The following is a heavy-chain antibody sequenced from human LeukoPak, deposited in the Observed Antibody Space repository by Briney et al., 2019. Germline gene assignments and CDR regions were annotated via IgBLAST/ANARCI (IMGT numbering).Heavy chain of an antibody. CDR3: ANGGGFSYGSRSTRGAFDI. V-gene: IGHV1-2*02. CDR1: GYTFTDYY. Sequence: ASVKVSCKASGYTFTDYYMHWVRQAPGQGLEWMGWINPNSGGTNYAQKFQGRVTMTRDTSISAAYMELSRLRSDDTAVYYCANGGGFSYGSRSTRGAFDIWGQGTMVTVSS. CDR2: INPNSGGT. J-gene: IGHJ3*02. D-gene: IGHD5-18*01.